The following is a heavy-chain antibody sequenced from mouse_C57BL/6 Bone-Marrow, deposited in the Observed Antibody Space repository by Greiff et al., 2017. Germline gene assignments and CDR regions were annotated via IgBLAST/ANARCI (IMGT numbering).Heavy chain of an antibody. CDR2: IRSKSSNYAT. J-gene: IGHJ3*02. CDR1: GFTFNTYS. CDR3: VERNSPWR. V-gene: IGHV10-3*01. Sequence: EVQLVESGGGLVQPKGSLKLSCAASGFTFNTYSMHWVRQAPGKGLEWVARIRSKSSNYATYYAVYMKDSFTISRDDSPTMLYLQMNNLKTTDTATDDCVERNSPWRWGQGTLGTVSA.